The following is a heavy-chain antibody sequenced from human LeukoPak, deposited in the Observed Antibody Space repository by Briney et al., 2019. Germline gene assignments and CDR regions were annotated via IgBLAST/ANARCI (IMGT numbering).Heavy chain of an antibody. CDR3: ARDHPTVAGKAGVFDY. Sequence: PSETLSLTRAVYGGSFSGYYWSWIRQPPGKGLEWIGEINHSGSANYNPSLKSRVTISVDTSKNQFSLKLSSVTAADTAVYYCARDHPTVAGKAGVFDYWGQGTLVTVSS. CDR1: GGSFSGYY. J-gene: IGHJ4*02. CDR2: INHSGSA. V-gene: IGHV4-34*01. D-gene: IGHD6-19*01.